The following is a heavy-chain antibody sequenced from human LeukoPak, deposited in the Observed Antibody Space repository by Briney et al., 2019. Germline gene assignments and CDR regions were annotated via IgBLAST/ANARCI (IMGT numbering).Heavy chain of an antibody. CDR1: GFTFSSYG. V-gene: IGHV3-33*06. CDR3: AKAHISYSGGYLNFDY. J-gene: IGHJ4*02. CDR2: IWYDGSNK. Sequence: GGSLRLSCAASGFTFSSYGMHWVRQAPGKGLEWVAVIWYDGSNKYYADSVKGRFTISRDNSKNTLYLQMNSLRAEGTAVYYCAKAHISYSGGYLNFDYWGQGTLVTVSS. D-gene: IGHD1-26*01.